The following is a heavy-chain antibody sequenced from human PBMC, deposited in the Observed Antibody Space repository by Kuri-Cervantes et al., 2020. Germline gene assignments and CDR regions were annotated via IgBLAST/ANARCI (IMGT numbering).Heavy chain of an antibody. CDR1: GFTFDDYA. V-gene: IGHV3-9*01. J-gene: IGHJ6*03. CDR2: ISGSGGST. D-gene: IGHD6-19*01. CDR3: ARDTPSSGWSLSARTYYYYMDV. Sequence: GGSLRLSCAASGFTFDDYAMHWVRQAPGKGLEWVSGISGSGGSTYYADSVKGRFTISRDNAKNSLYLQMNSLRAEDTAVYYCARDTPSSGWSLSARTYYYYMDVWGKGTTVTVSS.